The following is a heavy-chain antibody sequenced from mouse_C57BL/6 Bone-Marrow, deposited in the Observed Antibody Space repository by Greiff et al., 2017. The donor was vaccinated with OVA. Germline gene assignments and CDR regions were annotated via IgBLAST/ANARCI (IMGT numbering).Heavy chain of an antibody. J-gene: IGHJ4*01. Sequence: QVQLQQPGAELVKPGASVKMSCKASGYTFTSYWITWVKQRPGQGLEWIGDIYPGSGSTHYNEKFKSKATLTVDTSSSTAYMQLSSLTSEDSAVYYCARGSYYEAMDYWGQGTSVTVSS. CDR3: ARGSYYEAMDY. CDR2: IYPGSGST. D-gene: IGHD2-10*01. V-gene: IGHV1-55*01. CDR1: GYTFTSYW.